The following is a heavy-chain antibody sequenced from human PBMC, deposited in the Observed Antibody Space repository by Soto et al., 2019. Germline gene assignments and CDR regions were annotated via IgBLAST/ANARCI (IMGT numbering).Heavy chain of an antibody. J-gene: IGHJ5*02. D-gene: IGHD6-19*01. CDR3: ARKKQWLTNWFDP. CDR1: GGSFSGYY. Sequence: PSETLSLTCAVYGGSFSGYYWSWIRQPPGKGLEWIGEINHSGSTNYNPSLKSRVTISVDTSKNQFSLKLSSVTAADTAVYYCARKKQWLTNWFDPWGQGTRVTVSS. CDR2: INHSGST. V-gene: IGHV4-34*01.